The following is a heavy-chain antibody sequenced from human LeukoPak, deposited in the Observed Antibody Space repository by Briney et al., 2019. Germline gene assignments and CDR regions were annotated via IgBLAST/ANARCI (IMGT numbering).Heavy chain of an antibody. D-gene: IGHD3-10*01. CDR2: IKQDGTEK. V-gene: IGHV3-7*03. CDR3: ANHPGSPYYFDY. J-gene: IGHJ4*02. Sequence: GGSLRLSCGASGFSFTTYWMGWVRQAPGKGLGWVANIKQDGTEKYYVDSVKGRFTISRDNAKNSLYLQMNSLRVEDTAVYYCANHPGSPYYFDYWGQGTLVTVSS. CDR1: GFSFTTYW.